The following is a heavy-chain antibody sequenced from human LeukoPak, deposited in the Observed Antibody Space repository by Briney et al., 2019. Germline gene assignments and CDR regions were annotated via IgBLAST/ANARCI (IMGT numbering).Heavy chain of an antibody. CDR2: THADAIHGNNK. D-gene: IGHD6-6*01. J-gene: IGHJ2*01. V-gene: IGHV3-33*01. CDR1: GFPFSTYG. Sequence: GGSLRLSCAASGFPFSTYGLHWVRQAPGKGLEWVAVTHADAIHGNNKYYADSVKGRFTISRDNSKNTVYLQMNSLRAEDTAMYYCARFSSSPRYFDLWGRGTLVTVSS. CDR3: ARFSSSPRYFDL.